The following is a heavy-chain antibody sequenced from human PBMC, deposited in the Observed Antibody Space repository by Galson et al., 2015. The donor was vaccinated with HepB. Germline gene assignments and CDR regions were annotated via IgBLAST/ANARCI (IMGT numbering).Heavy chain of an antibody. D-gene: IGHD3-22*01. CDR3: ARGGIYYESRGSLYNWFDP. V-gene: IGHV1-46*01. Sequence: SVKVSCKASGYTFTNYYIHWVRQAPGQGLEWMAIIDPRGGSTTFAQKFQGRVTMTRDTPTSTVHMELSSLRSEDTAVYYCARGGIYYESRGSLYNWFDPWGQETLVTVSS. CDR2: IDPRGGST. CDR1: GYTFTNYY. J-gene: IGHJ5*02.